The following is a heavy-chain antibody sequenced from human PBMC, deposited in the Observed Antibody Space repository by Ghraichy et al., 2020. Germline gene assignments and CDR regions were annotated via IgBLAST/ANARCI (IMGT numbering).Heavy chain of an antibody. V-gene: IGHV3-21*01. CDR3: ARDGGGYSYGRGDY. CDR1: GFAFRSYC. D-gene: IGHD5-18*01. Sequence: GGSLRLSCAASGFAFRSYCMNWVRQAPGKGLEWVSSISDSSSYIYYADSVKGRFTISRDNAKNSLYLQMNSLRAEDTAVYYCARDGGGYSYGRGDYWGQGTLVTVSS. CDR2: ISDSSSYI. J-gene: IGHJ4*02.